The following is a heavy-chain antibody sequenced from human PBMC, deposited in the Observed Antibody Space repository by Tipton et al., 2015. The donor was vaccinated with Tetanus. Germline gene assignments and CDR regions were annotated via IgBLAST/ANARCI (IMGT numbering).Heavy chain of an antibody. CDR2: ISAYNGNT. CDR3: ARESAAVAGIQTEEFDY. V-gene: IGHV1-18*04. CDR1: GYTFTSYG. Sequence: QVQLVQSGVEVKKPGASAKVSCKASGYTFTSYGISWVRQAPGQGLEWMGWISAYNGNTNYAQKLQGRVTMTTDTSTSTAYMERRSLRSDDAAVYYWARESAAVAGIQTEEFDYWGQGTLVTVSS. J-gene: IGHJ4*02. D-gene: IGHD6-19*01.